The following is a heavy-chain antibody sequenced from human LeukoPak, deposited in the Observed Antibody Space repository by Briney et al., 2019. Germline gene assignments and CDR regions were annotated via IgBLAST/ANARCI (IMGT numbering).Heavy chain of an antibody. CDR1: GFTFSSYE. CDR3: ASARAAAGFFY. V-gene: IGHV3-48*03. D-gene: IGHD6-13*01. CDR2: ISESGTIT. Sequence: GGSLRLSCAASGFTFSSYEMNWIRLAPGKGLEWVSYISESGTITHCADSVKGRFTISRDNAKQSVHLQISSLRAEDTAVYYCASARAAAGFFYWGQGTLVTVSS. J-gene: IGHJ4*02.